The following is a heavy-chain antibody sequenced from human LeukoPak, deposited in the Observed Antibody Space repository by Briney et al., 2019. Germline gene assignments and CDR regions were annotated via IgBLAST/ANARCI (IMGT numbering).Heavy chain of an antibody. CDR1: GFSFSRYY. V-gene: IGHV3-11*01. J-gene: IGHJ4*02. D-gene: IGHD1-26*01. Sequence: GGSLRLSCAASGFSFSRYYMSWVRQTPGKALEWISYIPTSGISVQYADSVRGRFTASRDDAKNSLHLQMDSLRVEDTAVYYCTRAVGLGPGAHFDQWGQGALVIVSS. CDR2: IPTSGISV. CDR3: TRAVGLGPGAHFDQ.